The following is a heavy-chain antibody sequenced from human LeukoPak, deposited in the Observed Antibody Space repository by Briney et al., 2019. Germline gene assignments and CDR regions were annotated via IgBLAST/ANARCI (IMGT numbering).Heavy chain of an antibody. J-gene: IGHJ6*03. V-gene: IGHV3-13*01. CDR2: IGTASDT. CDR3: ARGPPRGKYYYMDV. D-gene: IGHD1-1*01. Sequence: GGSLRLSCAASGFTFSSFDMHWVRQPTGQGLEWVSSIGTASDTYYPGSVEGRFTLSRDNAKNSLYLQMNSMTAGDTAVYYCARGPPRGKYYYMDVWGKGTTVTVSS. CDR1: GFTFSSFD.